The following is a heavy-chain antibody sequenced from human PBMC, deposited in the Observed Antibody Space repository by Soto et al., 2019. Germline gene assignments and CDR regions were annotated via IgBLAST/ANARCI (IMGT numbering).Heavy chain of an antibody. CDR2: MYYSGST. J-gene: IGHJ4*02. CDR1: GVSISSGGYY. V-gene: IGHV4-31*03. CDR3: ASKGDNQPRSGWSFDY. Sequence: QVQLQESGPGLVKPSQTLSLTCTVSGVSISSGGYYWSWIRQHPGKGLEWIGYMYYSGSTYYNPSLKSRVTISVDTSKNQCSLKLSSVTAADTAVYYCASKGDNQPRSGWSFDYWCQGTLVTVSS. D-gene: IGHD6-19*01.